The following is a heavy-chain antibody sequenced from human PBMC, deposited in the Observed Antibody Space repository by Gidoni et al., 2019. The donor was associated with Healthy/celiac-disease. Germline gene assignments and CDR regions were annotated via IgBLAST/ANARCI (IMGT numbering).Heavy chain of an antibody. CDR3: ASHFSSWNRKRYNWFDP. CDR2: IIPIFGTA. V-gene: IGHV1-69*01. Sequence: QVQLVQSGAEVKKPGSSVKVSCKASGGTFSSYAISWVRQAPGQGLEWMGGIIPIFGTANYAQKFQGRVTITADESTSTAYMELSSLRSEDTAVYYCASHFSSWNRKRYNWFDPWGQGTLVTVSS. D-gene: IGHD1-1*01. CDR1: GGTFSSYA. J-gene: IGHJ5*02.